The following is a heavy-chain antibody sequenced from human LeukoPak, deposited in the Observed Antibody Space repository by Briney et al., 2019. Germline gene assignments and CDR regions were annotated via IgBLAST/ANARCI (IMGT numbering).Heavy chain of an antibody. CDR3: ARVYDSTFDYFDY. CDR2: ISSSSSTI. V-gene: IGHV3-48*04. CDR1: GFTFSSYS. Sequence: PGGSLRLSCAASGFTFSSYSMNWVRQAPGKGLEWVSYISSSSSTIYYADSVKGRFTISRDNAKNSLYLQMNSLRAEDTAVYYCARVYDSTFDYFDYWGQGTLVIVSS. J-gene: IGHJ4*02. D-gene: IGHD3-22*01.